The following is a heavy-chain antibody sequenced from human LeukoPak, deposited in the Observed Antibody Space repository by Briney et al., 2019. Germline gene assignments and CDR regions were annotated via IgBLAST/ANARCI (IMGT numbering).Heavy chain of an antibody. J-gene: IGHJ4*02. CDR1: GYTFTSYG. V-gene: IGHV1-18*01. CDR2: ISAYNGNT. D-gene: IGHD2-2*01. Sequence: ASVKVSCKASGYTFTSYGISWVRQAPGQGLEWMGWISAYNGNTNYAQKLQGRVTMTTDTSTSTAYMELRSLRSDDTAVYYCARDRDEYCSSTSCPQTYWGQGTLVTVSS. CDR3: ARDRDEYCSSTSCPQTY.